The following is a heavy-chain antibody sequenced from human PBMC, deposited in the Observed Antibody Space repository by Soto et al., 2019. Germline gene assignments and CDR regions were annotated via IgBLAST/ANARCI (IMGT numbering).Heavy chain of an antibody. J-gene: IGHJ4*02. CDR3: TSLYYGH. D-gene: IGHD4-17*01. V-gene: IGHV3-15*01. Sequence: EVQLVESGGDLVEPGGSLRLSCAASEFTFTNAWMSWVRQAPGKGLEWVGRIKSKTAGGTTDYAAPVQGRFTIPRDESRNTLYLQMNSLKTEDTAVYYCTSLYYGHWGQGTLVTVSS. CDR1: EFTFTNAW. CDR2: IKSKTAGGTT.